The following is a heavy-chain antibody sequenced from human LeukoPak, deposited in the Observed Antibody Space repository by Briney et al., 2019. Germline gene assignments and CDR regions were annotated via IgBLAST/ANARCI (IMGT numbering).Heavy chain of an antibody. CDR1: GYTFTDYY. CDR2: INPNGGGA. V-gene: IGHV1-2*02. CDR3: AREGRSNYVRDWFDP. J-gene: IGHJ5*02. D-gene: IGHD4-11*01. Sequence: ASVKVSCKASGYTFTDYYIHWVRQAPGQGLEWMGWINPNGGGANYAQKFQGRVTMTRDTSINTAYMELSRLRSDDTAVYYCAREGRSNYVRDWFDPWGQGTLVTVSS.